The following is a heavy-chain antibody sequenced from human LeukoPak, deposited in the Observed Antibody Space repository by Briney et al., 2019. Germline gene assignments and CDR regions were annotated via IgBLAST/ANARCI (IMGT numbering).Heavy chain of an antibody. Sequence: GGSLRLSCVASEFTFSTYWMNWVRQAPGKGLEWVANMNYDRSEKYYVDSVKGRFIISRDNVKNSLYLQMNSLRAEDTAVYYCARDGVRGATYAYWGQGTLVTVSS. CDR1: EFTFSTYW. CDR3: ARDGVRGATYAY. J-gene: IGHJ4*02. D-gene: IGHD1-26*01. V-gene: IGHV3-7*01. CDR2: MNYDRSEK.